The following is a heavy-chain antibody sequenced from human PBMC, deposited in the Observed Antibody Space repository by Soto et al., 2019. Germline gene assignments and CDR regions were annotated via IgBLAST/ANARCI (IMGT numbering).Heavy chain of an antibody. V-gene: IGHV3-15*07. CDR2: IKSKTDGGTT. CDR3: CCSSWPWDYYYVMDG. D-gene: IGHD6-13*01. Sequence: GGSLRLSCAASGFTFSNAWMNWVRQAPGKGLEWVGRIKSKTDGGTTDYAAPVKGRFTISRDDSKNTLYLQMNSLKTEDTAVYYCCCSSWPWDYYYVMDGWGQGTTVTVSS. CDR1: GFTFSNAW. J-gene: IGHJ6*02.